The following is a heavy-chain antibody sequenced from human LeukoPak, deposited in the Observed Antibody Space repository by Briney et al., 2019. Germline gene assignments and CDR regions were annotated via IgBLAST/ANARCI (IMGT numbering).Heavy chain of an antibody. J-gene: IGHJ1*01. Sequence: PGGSLRLSSAASGFTFINYWLTWVRQAPGKGLEWVANIKHDGSEKYYVDSVKGRFTIAIDNAKNSLFLQMNNLRAEDTAVYYCARDWSSSWGQTFAQWREGTLVTVSS. CDR1: GFTFINYW. CDR2: IKHDGSEK. V-gene: IGHV3-7*01. D-gene: IGHD6-13*01. CDR3: ARDWSSSWGQTFAQ.